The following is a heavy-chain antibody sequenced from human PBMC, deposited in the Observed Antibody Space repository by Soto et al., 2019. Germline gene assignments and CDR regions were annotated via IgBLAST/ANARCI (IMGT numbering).Heavy chain of an antibody. CDR3: AIWGGIASPAYDGSLVPYDY. D-gene: IGHD6-13*01. CDR2: ISYDGSDK. CDR1: GFTISGHG. J-gene: IGHJ4*02. V-gene: IGHV3-30*03. Sequence: QVQLVESGGGVVQPGRSLRLSCAASGFTISGHGMHWVCQAPGKGLEWLAVISYDGSDKFYGDSVKGVFTISRDNSKNTLFLQVTSLREEDKAVYYCAIWGGIASPAYDGSLVPYDYCGQGTLVNVSS.